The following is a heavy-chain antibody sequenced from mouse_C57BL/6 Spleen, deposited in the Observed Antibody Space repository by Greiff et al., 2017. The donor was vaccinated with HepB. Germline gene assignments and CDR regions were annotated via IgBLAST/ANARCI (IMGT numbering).Heavy chain of an antibody. J-gene: IGHJ2*01. CDR2: IYPSDSET. CDR3: AREGVTTVDFDY. Sequence: QVHVKQPGAELVRPGSSVKLSCKASGYTFTSYWMDWVKQRPGQGLEWIGNIYPSDSETHYNQKFKDKATLTVDKSSSTAYMQLSSLTSEDSAVYYCAREGVTTVDFDYWGQGTTLTVSS. V-gene: IGHV1-61*01. CDR1: GYTFTSYW. D-gene: IGHD1-1*01.